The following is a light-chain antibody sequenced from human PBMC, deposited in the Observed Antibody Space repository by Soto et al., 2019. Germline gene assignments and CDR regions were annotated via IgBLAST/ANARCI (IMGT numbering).Light chain of an antibody. CDR1: QDISNY. Sequence: DIEMTQSPSSLSASVGDRVTITCQASQDISNYLNWYQQKPGKAPKLLIYDASNLETGVPSRFSGSGSGTDFTFTISSLHPEDVASYYCQQSAILPRTFAQGTRLDIK. CDR2: DAS. CDR3: QQSAILPRT. V-gene: IGKV1-33*01. J-gene: IGKJ5*01.